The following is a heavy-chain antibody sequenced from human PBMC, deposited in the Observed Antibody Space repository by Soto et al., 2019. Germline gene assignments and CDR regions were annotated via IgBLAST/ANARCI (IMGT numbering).Heavy chain of an antibody. CDR3: ARDQHDFWSGWSVVSAFDI. Sequence: SQTLSLTCAISGDSVARSSAAWIWIRQSPSRGLEWLGKAYYRPKWYNDYAVSVKSRLTINPDTSKNQFSLHLNSVTPEDTAVYYCARDQHDFWSGWSVVSAFDIWGEGTMVTVSS. CDR2: AYYRPKWYN. D-gene: IGHD3-3*01. V-gene: IGHV6-1*01. CDR1: GDSVARSSAA. J-gene: IGHJ3*02.